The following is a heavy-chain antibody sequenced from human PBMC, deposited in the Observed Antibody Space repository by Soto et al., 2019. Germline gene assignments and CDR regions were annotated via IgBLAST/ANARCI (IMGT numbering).Heavy chain of an antibody. D-gene: IGHD4-17*01. Sequence: GWSLRLSCASSGFTFISYGMHWVRQAPGKGLEWVAVIWYNGSDKKYADSVKGRFTISRDNSEKTLYLQMNSLRAEDTAVYYCAKDYGDWTGLYYYGLDVWGQGTTVTVSS. J-gene: IGHJ6*02. CDR3: AKDYGDWTGLYYYGLDV. CDR1: GFTFISYG. V-gene: IGHV3-33*06. CDR2: IWYNGSDK.